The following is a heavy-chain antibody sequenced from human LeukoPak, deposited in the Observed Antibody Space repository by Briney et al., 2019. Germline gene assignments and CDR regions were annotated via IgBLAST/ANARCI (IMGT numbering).Heavy chain of an antibody. V-gene: IGHV3-30-3*01. J-gene: IGHJ4*02. CDR2: ISYAGNNK. CDR1: GFTFSSYA. CDR3: ARPIAAAKLDY. D-gene: IGHD6-13*01. Sequence: GGFLRLSCAASGFTFSSYAMHWVRQAPGKGLEWVAVISYAGNNKYYADSVKGRFTISRDNSKNTLYLQINSLRTEDTAVYYCARPIAAAKLDYWGQGTLVTVSS.